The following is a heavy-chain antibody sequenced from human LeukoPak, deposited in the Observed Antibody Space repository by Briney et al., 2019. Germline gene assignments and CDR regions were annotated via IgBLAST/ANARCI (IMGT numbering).Heavy chain of an antibody. V-gene: IGHV3-30*03. CDR2: ISHDGSDK. CDR1: GFTFSTYA. J-gene: IGHJ4*02. D-gene: IGHD4-23*01. Sequence: GGSLRLSCEASGFTFSTYAMHWVRQAPGKGLEWVALISHDGSDKNYADSVKGRFTISRDNSNSTLYLQMDSLRGDDAAVYYCARKLKTDYGGRETLVTVSS. CDR3: ARKLKTDY.